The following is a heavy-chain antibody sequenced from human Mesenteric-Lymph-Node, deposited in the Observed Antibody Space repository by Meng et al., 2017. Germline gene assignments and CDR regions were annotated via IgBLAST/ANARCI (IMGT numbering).Heavy chain of an antibody. CDR1: GGSISSNY. J-gene: IGHJ5*02. Sequence: SETLSLTCNVAGGSISSNYWSWIRQPPGKGLEWLGYIYYSGSNNYNPSLKSRVTISVDTSKNPFSLKLSSVTAADTAVYYCARDRLIFTMVRGVFRWFDPWGQGTLVTVSS. V-gene: IGHV4-59*12. D-gene: IGHD3-10*01. CDR2: IYYSGSN. CDR3: ARDRLIFTMVRGVFRWFDP.